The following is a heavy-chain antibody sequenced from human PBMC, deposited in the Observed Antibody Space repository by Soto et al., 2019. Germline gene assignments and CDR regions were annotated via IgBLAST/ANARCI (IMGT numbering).Heavy chain of an antibody. Sequence: ASVKVSCKASGYTFTGYYMHWVRQAPGQGLEWMGWINPNSGGTNYAQKFQGWVTMTRDTSISTAYMELSRLRSDDTAVYYWARDSSAVADPPWFDPWGQGTLVTVSS. CDR3: ARDSSAVADPPWFDP. J-gene: IGHJ5*02. CDR2: INPNSGGT. D-gene: IGHD6-19*01. V-gene: IGHV1-2*04. CDR1: GYTFTGYY.